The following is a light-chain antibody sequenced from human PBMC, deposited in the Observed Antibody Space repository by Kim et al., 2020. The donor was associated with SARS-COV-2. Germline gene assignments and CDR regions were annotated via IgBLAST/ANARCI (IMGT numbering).Light chain of an antibody. CDR3: QQYEDWPPWT. Sequence: PGERATLSCRASQSVSSNVAWYQQKPGQAPRLLIFGASTRATGIPARFSGSGSGTEFTLNISSLQSEERAVYHCQQYEDWPPWTFGQGTKVEIK. CDR2: GAS. J-gene: IGKJ1*01. V-gene: IGKV3-15*01. CDR1: QSVSSN.